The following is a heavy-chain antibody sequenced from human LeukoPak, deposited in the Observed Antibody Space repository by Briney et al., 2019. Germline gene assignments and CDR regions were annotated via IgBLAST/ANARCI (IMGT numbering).Heavy chain of an antibody. CDR3: ARTTMVRGTYYMDV. CDR2: IHYSGST. V-gene: IGHV4-59*01. D-gene: IGHD3-10*01. CDR1: GGSINSYY. J-gene: IGHJ6*03. Sequence: SEALSLTCTVSGGSINSYYWSWIRQPPGKGLQWIGCIHYSGSTNYNPSLKSRVTISVDTSKNQFSLKLSSVTAADTAVYYCARTTMVRGTYYMDVWGKGTTVTISS.